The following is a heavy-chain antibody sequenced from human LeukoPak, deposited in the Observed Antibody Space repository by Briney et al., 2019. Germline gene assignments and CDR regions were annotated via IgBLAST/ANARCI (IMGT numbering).Heavy chain of an antibody. V-gene: IGHV3-21*01. J-gene: IGHJ4*02. CDR1: GFTFSSYS. CDR3: ARDSREYQLLSPFDY. D-gene: IGHD2-2*01. Sequence: AGGSLRLSCAASGFTFSSYSMNWVRQAPGKGLEWVSSISSSSSYIYYADSVKGRFTISRDNAKNSLYLQMNSLRAEDTAVYYCARDSREYQLLSPFDYWGQGTLVTVSS. CDR2: ISSSSSYI.